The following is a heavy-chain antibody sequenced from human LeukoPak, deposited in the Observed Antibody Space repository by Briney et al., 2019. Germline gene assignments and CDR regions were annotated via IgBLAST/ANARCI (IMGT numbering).Heavy chain of an antibody. CDR1: GFTFTSFA. CDR3: AKDRTYSSGRRFDY. V-gene: IGHV3-30*02. CDR2: IRYDGSNK. D-gene: IGHD6-19*01. Sequence: PGGSLRLSCAASGFTFTSFAMIWVRQAPGKGLEWVAFIRYDGSNKYYADSVKGRFTISRDNSKNTLYLQMNSLRAEDTAVYYCAKDRTYSSGRRFDYWGQGTLVTVSS. J-gene: IGHJ4*02.